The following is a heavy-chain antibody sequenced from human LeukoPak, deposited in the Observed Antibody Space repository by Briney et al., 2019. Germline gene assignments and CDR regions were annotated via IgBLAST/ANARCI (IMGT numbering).Heavy chain of an antibody. CDR3: AREGYYYVSSGYFFDY. Sequence: ASVKVSCKASGYTFTSCGISWVRQAPGQGLEWMGWFSAYNGNTNYAQKLQGRVTMTTDTSTSTAYMELRSLRSDDTAVYYCAREGYYYVSSGYFFDYWGQGTLVTVSS. CDR2: FSAYNGNT. V-gene: IGHV1-18*01. CDR1: GYTFTSCG. J-gene: IGHJ4*02. D-gene: IGHD3-22*01.